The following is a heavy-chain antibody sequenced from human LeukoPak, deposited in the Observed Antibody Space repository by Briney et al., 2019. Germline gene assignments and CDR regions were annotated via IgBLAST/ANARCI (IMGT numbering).Heavy chain of an antibody. Sequence: GGSLRLSCAASGFTFDDYAMHWVRQAPGKGLEWVSGISWNSGSISYADSVKGRFTISRDNAKNSLYLQMNSLRAEDTALYYCAKVRSGYYDSSGHFDYWGQGTLVTVSS. J-gene: IGHJ4*02. CDR2: ISWNSGSI. D-gene: IGHD3-22*01. CDR1: GFTFDDYA. V-gene: IGHV3-9*01. CDR3: AKVRSGYYDSSGHFDY.